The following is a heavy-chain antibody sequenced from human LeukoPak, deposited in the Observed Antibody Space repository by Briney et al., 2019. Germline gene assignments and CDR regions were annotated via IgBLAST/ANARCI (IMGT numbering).Heavy chain of an antibody. D-gene: IGHD6-19*01. CDR2: IYYSVST. Sequence: PSETLSLTCTVSGGSISSSSYYWGCIRQPPGKGLEWIGSIYYSVSTYYNPSLKSRVTISVDTSKNQFSLKLSSVTAADTAVYYCARQTGYSSGWSAYWGQGTLVTVSS. CDR1: GGSISSSSYY. CDR3: ARQTGYSSGWSAY. V-gene: IGHV4-39*01. J-gene: IGHJ4*02.